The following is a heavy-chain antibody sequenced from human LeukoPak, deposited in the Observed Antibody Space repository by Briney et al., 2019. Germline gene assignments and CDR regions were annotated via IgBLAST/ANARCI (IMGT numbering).Heavy chain of an antibody. J-gene: IGHJ4*02. V-gene: IGHV3-23*01. D-gene: IGHD6-19*01. Sequence: PGGSLRLSCTASAFAFSNHAMSWVRQAPGRGLEWVSSISISGGTTYYADSVKGRFTISRENAKSTLYLQMNNLRADDTAVYYCANDEGTYSSGWYYFDYWGQGTLVTVSS. CDR3: ANDEGTYSSGWYYFDY. CDR1: AFAFSNHA. CDR2: ISISGGTT.